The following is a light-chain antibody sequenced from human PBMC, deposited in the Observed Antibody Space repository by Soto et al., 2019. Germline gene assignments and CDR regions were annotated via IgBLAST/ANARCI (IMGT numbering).Light chain of an antibody. Sequence: LTQPASVSGSPGQSITISCTGTSSDVGAYDYVSWYQQHPDKAPKLMIYEVSNRPSGVSNRFSGSKSVNTATLTISGLQADDEADYYCSSYTSSSTRVFGPGTEVTVL. V-gene: IGLV2-14*03. J-gene: IGLJ1*01. CDR3: SSYTSSSTRV. CDR2: EVS. CDR1: SSDVGAYDY.